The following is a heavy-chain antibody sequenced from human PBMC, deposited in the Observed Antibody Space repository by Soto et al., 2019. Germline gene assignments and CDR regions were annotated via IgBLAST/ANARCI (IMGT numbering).Heavy chain of an antibody. CDR1: GFTFSSYA. CDR3: AKEPISVPGEYSLFDP. V-gene: IGHV3-23*01. J-gene: IGHJ5*02. D-gene: IGHD4-17*01. Sequence: GGSLRLSCAASGFTFSSYAMSWVRQAPGKGLEWVSVISGGGGRTYYAASVKGRFTISRDNSKNALYLQMNSLRAEDTAVYYCAKEPISVPGEYSLFDPWGQGTLVTVSS. CDR2: ISGGGGRT.